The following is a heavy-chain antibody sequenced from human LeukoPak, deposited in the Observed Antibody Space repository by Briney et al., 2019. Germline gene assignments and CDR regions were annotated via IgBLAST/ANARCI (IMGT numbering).Heavy chain of an antibody. CDR2: IYSGGST. D-gene: IGHD5-18*01. Sequence: GGSLRLSCAASGFTFSSFAMSWVRQAPGKGLEWVSVIYSGGSTYYADSVKGRFTISRDNSKNTLYLQMNSLRAEDTAVYYCARDRDTGRKWYVYWGQGTLVTVSS. CDR1: GFTFSSFA. J-gene: IGHJ4*02. CDR3: ARDRDTGRKWYVY. V-gene: IGHV3-66*02.